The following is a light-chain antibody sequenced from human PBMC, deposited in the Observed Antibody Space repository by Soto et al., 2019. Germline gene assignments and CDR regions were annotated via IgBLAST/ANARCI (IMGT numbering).Light chain of an antibody. CDR2: DAS. V-gene: IGKV3D-20*01. CDR1: QSVSSSY. J-gene: IGKJ5*01. CDR3: QQYGSSPFT. Sequence: EIVLTQSPVTRSLSPGERGTLSCGASQSVSSSYLAWYQQKPGLAPRLLTYDASSRATGTPDRFSGRGSGTDFPLTISRLEPEDVAVYYCQQYGSSPFTVGQGTRLEIK.